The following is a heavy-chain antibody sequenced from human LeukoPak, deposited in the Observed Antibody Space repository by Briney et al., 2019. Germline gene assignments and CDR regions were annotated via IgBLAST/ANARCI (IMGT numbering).Heavy chain of an antibody. D-gene: IGHD1-26*01. CDR2: IIPIFGTA. CDR1: GGTFSSYA. J-gene: IGHJ4*02. V-gene: IGHV1-69*05. CDR3: ARGERVGATTQMDY. Sequence: ASVKVSCKASGGTFSSYAISWVRQAPGQGLEWMGGIIPIFGTANYAQKFQGRVTITTDESTSTAYMELSSLRSEDTAVYYCARGERVGATTQMDYWGQGTLVTVSS.